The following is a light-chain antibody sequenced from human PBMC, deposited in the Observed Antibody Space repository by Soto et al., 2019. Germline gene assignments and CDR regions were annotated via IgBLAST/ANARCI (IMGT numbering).Light chain of an antibody. Sequence: QSALTQPRSVSGSPGQSVTISCTGTSSDVGGYNYVSWYQQHPGKAPKLMIYDVSKRPSGVPDRFSSSNSGNTASLTISGLQAEDEADYYCCSYAGSYTFGVFGTGTKVTVL. J-gene: IGLJ1*01. CDR3: CSYAGSYTFGV. V-gene: IGLV2-11*01. CDR1: SSDVGGYNY. CDR2: DVS.